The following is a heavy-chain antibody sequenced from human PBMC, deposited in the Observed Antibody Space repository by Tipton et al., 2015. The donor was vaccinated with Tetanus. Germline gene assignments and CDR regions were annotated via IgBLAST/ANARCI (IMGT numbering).Heavy chain of an antibody. D-gene: IGHD3-22*01. CDR2: IRAGSGDT. V-gene: IGHV3-23*01. J-gene: IGHJ4*02. CDR3: AKEFQADNYDSSGYDS. CDR1: GFTFNIYA. Sequence: SLRLSCVASGFTFNIYAMTWVRQAPGKGLEWVSAIRAGSGDTYYADSVKGRFTISRDDSRNTVYLQMNSLRAEDTAAYYCAKEFQADNYDSSGYDSWGQGALVSVSS.